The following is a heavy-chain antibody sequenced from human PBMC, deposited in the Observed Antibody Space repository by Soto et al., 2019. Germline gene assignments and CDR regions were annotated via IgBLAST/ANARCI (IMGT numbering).Heavy chain of an antibody. CDR1: GYTFTSYG. D-gene: IGHD6-6*01. Sequence: ASVKVSCKXSGYTFTSYGISWVRQAPGQGLEWMGWISLYNGNTNDAQKLQDRVTMTTDTSTSTAYMELRNLRSDDTAVYYCARDTWIVAARPAYYGLDVWGQGTTVTVSS. CDR2: ISLYNGNT. V-gene: IGHV1-18*01. CDR3: ARDTWIVAARPAYYGLDV. J-gene: IGHJ6*02.